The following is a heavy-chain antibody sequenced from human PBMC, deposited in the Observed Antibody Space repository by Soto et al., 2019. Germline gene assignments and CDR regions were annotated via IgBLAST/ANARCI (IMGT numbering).Heavy chain of an antibody. CDR2: IYHSGST. D-gene: IGHD3-3*01. CDR1: GGSISSGGYS. Sequence: QLQLQESGSGLVKPSQTLSLTCAVSGGSISSGGYSWSWIRQPPGKGLEWIGYIYHSGSTYYNPSLKSRVTISVDRSKNQFSLKLSSVTAADTAVYYCARGYDFWSGYPYYYYGMDVWGQGTTVTVSS. J-gene: IGHJ6*02. CDR3: ARGYDFWSGYPYYYYGMDV. V-gene: IGHV4-30-2*01.